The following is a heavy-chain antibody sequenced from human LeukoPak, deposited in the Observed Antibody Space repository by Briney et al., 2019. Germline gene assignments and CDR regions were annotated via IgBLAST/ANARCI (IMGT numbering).Heavy chain of an antibody. CDR2: IIPIFGTA. CDR1: GGTFSSYA. D-gene: IGHD5-24*01. CDR3: ASSDAEKMATGGAYYYYYMDV. J-gene: IGHJ6*03. Sequence: SVKVSCKASGGTFSSYAISWVRQAPGQGLEWMGGIIPIFGTANYAQKFQGRVTITADESTSTAYMELSSLRSEDTAVYYCASSDAEKMATGGAYYYYYMDVWGKGTTVTISS. V-gene: IGHV1-69*13.